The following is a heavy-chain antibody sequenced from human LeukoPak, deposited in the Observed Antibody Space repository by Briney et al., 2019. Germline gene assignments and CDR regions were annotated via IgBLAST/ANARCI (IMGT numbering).Heavy chain of an antibody. CDR1: GGSISSYY. Sequence: SETLSLTCTVSGGSISSYYWSWIRQPPGKGLEWIGYIYHSGTTNYNPSLKSRVTISVDTSKSQFSLKLSSVAAADTAIYYRARNIVGPRQVDYWGQGTLVTVSS. CDR2: IYHSGTT. J-gene: IGHJ4*02. V-gene: IGHV4-59*01. D-gene: IGHD1-26*01. CDR3: ARNIVGPRQVDY.